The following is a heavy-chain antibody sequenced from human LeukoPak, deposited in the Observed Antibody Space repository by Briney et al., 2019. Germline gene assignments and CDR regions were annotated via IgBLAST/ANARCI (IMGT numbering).Heavy chain of an antibody. V-gene: IGHV5-51*01. J-gene: IGHJ4*02. CDR3: ARLSMAREVDY. Sequence: GESLKISCKGSGYSFTSYWIGWVRQMPGKGLEWMGIIYPGDSDTKYRPSFEGQVSISADKSISTAYLQWSSLKASDTAMYYCARLSMAREVDYWGQGTLVTVSS. CDR1: GYSFTSYW. D-gene: IGHD5-24*01. CDR2: IYPGDSDT.